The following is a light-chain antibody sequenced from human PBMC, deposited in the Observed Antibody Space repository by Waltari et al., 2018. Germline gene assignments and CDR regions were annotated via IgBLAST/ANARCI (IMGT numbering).Light chain of an antibody. V-gene: IGKV1-39*01. Sequence: DIQMTQSPSSLSASLGDSVTITCRASQSISSYLKWYQQKPGVAPKRLIYAASSLRNGVPSRFSGSGSGTEFSLTISSLQPEDFASYYCQQSFSTPLTFGGGTKVEIK. J-gene: IGKJ4*01. CDR3: QQSFSTPLT. CDR2: AAS. CDR1: QSISSY.